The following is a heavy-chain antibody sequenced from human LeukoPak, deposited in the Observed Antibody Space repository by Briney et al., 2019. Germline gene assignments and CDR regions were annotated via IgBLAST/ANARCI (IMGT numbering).Heavy chain of an antibody. D-gene: IGHD3-16*01. Sequence: SETLSLTCTVSGGSISDYYWTWIRQPPGNRLEWIAYIHSSGSTNYNPSLKSRVIISVDTSRSQLSLKLSSVTAADTAVYYCARIEGDDSLDYWGQGTLVTVSS. CDR1: GGSISDYY. J-gene: IGHJ4*02. V-gene: IGHV4-59*01. CDR2: IHSSGST. CDR3: ARIEGDDSLDY.